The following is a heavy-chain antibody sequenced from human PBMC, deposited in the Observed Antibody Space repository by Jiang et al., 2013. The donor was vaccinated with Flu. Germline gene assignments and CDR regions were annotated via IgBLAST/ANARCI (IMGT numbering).Heavy chain of an antibody. D-gene: IGHD1-26*01. CDR3: ARLGWERRGGFDI. J-gene: IGHJ3*02. V-gene: IGHV3-11*01. CDR2: ISNSGKTV. CDR1: GFTFNDYS. Sequence: SGGGLVKPGESLRLSCAASGFTFNDYSMSWVRQAPGKGLEWISYISNSGKTVYEADSVQGRFVISRDNAKRTVYLQMNSLRAEDTAVYYCARLGWERRGGFDIWGRGTMVTVSS.